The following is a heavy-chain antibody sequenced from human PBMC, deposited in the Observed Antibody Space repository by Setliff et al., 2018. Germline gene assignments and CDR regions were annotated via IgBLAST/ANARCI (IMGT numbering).Heavy chain of an antibody. Sequence: SETLSLTCTVSGGSISSHYWTWIRQPAGKGLEWIGRLYTSGDTNYNPSLKSRVSMSLDTSKNQFSLKLSSVTAADTAVYYCARPPRGGRWYFDLWGRGTLVTVSS. CDR2: LYTSGDT. CDR3: ARPPRGGRWYFDL. J-gene: IGHJ2*01. CDR1: GGSISSHY. V-gene: IGHV4-4*07. D-gene: IGHD3-16*01.